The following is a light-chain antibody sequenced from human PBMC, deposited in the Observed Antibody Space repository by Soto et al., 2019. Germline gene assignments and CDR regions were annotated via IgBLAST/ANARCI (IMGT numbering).Light chain of an antibody. CDR2: GAS. CDR3: QHHGDSVYT. J-gene: IGKJ2*01. CDR1: QTISGSY. V-gene: IGKV3-20*01. Sequence: IVLTQSPGTLSLSPGDRATLSCRASQTISGSYLAWYQHKPGQAPRLLIHGASTRATGIPDRFSGSGSGTDFTLTISRLEPEDFVVYYCQHHGDSVYTFGQGTKLEIK.